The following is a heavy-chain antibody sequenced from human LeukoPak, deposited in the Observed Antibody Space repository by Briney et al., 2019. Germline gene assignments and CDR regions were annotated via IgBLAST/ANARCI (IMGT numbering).Heavy chain of an antibody. CDR3: ARPSVDGSGSYPY. Sequence: GESLKISCKGSGYSFTSYWISWVRQMPGKGLEWMWGIDPSDSYTNYSPSFQGHVTISADKSISTAYLQWSSLKASDTAMFYCARPSVDGSGSYPYWGQGTLVTVSS. CDR1: GYSFTSYW. V-gene: IGHV5-10-1*01. J-gene: IGHJ4*02. D-gene: IGHD3-10*01. CDR2: IDPSDSYT.